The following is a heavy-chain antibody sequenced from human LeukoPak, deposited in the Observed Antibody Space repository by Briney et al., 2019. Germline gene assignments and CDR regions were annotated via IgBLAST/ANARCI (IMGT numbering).Heavy chain of an antibody. Sequence: SQTLSLTCAISGDSVSSNTATWNWIRQSPSRGLEWLGRTYYRSKWYNDYTVSLESRITIKPDTPKNQFSLQLKSVTPEDTAVYYCASGSNSLYADAFDIWGQGTMVTVSS. CDR1: GDSVSSNTAT. V-gene: IGHV6-1*01. CDR2: TYYRSKWYN. J-gene: IGHJ3*02. D-gene: IGHD2/OR15-2a*01. CDR3: ASGSNSLYADAFDI.